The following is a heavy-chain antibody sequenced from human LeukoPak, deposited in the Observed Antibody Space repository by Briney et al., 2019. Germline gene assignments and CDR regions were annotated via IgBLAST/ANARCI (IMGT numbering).Heavy chain of an antibody. CDR2: ISRSGSTK. Sequence: GGSLRLSCAASGFTFSDYNMRWIRQAPGKGLEWVSSISRSGSTKYYADSVKGRFTISRDNAKNSLYLQMNSLRAEDTAVYYCARDDMIDAFDIWGQGTMVTVSS. CDR1: GFTFSDYN. D-gene: IGHD3-22*01. J-gene: IGHJ3*02. V-gene: IGHV3-11*04. CDR3: ARDDMIDAFDI.